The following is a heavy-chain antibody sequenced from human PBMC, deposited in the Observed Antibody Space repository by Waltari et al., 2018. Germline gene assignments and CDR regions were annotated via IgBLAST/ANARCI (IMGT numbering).Heavy chain of an antibody. CDR1: GDSMSGNYW. Sequence: QVQLQESGPGLVKPSGTLSLTCAISGDSMSGNYWWSWVRQPPGKGLEWFGQVHRSGRTHYNPPLGSRVTVSIDTSSSQFSLEVTSATAADTALYFCARDRGRGLYLDSWGRGILVTVSP. J-gene: IGHJ4*02. D-gene: IGHD2-15*01. CDR2: VHRSGRT. CDR3: ARDRGRGLYLDS. V-gene: IGHV4-4*02.